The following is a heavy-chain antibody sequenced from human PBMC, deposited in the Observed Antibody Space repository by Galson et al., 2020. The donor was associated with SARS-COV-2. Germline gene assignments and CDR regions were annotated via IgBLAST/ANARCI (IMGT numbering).Heavy chain of an antibody. J-gene: IGHJ5*02. V-gene: IGHV3-9*01. CDR2: ISWNSGRI. CDR3: ARGLDSTGYNWFDP. Sequence: GGSLRLSCAASGFTFDDYAMHWVRQAPGKGLEWVSGISWNSGRIGYEDSVKGRFTISRDNAKNSLYLQMNSLRAEDTALYYCARGLDSTGYNWFDPWGQGTLVT. CDR1: GFTFDDYA. D-gene: IGHD3-22*01.